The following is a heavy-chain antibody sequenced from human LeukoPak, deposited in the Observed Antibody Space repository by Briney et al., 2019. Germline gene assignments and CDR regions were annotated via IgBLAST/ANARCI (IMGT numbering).Heavy chain of an antibody. CDR1: GGSFSGYY. CDR3: ARGDIVVVTAIPSHYFDY. Sequence: SETLSLTCAVSGGSFSGYYWCWIRQPPGKGLEWIGEINHSGSTNYNPSLKSRVTISVDTSKSQFSLKLTSVTAADTAVYYCARGDIVVVTAIPSHYFDYWGQGTLVTVSS. V-gene: IGHV4-34*01. J-gene: IGHJ4*02. CDR2: INHSGST. D-gene: IGHD2-21*02.